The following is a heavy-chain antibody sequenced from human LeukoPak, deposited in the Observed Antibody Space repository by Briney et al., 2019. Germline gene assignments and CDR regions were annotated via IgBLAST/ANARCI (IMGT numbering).Heavy chain of an antibody. CDR2: IRYGGSHQ. V-gene: IGHV3-33*01. J-gene: IGHJ1*01. CDR3: ARDSGAWFYLQD. CDR1: GFSFGSYG. D-gene: IGHD2/OR15-2a*01. Sequence: GRSLRLSCAASGFSFGSYGMHWVRQAPGKGLEWVAFIRYGGSHQFYADSVRGRFTISRDNPKNTLYLQMNSLRGEDTAVYFCARDSGAWFYLQDWGQGTLVTVSS.